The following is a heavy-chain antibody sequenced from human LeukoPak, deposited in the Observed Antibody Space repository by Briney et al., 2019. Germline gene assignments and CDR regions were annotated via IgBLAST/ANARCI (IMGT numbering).Heavy chain of an antibody. J-gene: IGHJ6*03. V-gene: IGHV4-34*01. Sequence: SETLSLTCAVYGGSFSGYYWSWIRQPPGKGLEWIGEINHSGSTNYNPSLKSRVTISVDTSKNQFSLSLSSVTAADTAVYYCARGSDIERTHYYYMDVWGKGTTVTVSS. CDR3: ARGSDIERTHYYYMDV. CDR1: GGSFSGYY. D-gene: IGHD2-15*01. CDR2: INHSGST.